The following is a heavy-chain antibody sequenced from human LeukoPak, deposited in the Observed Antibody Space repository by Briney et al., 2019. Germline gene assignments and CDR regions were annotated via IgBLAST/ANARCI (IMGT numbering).Heavy chain of an antibody. Sequence: GSQRLSCAASGFTFSDSALHWVRQASGKGLEWVGRIRSKANRYATAYAASVKGRFTISRDDSKNTAYLQMNSLKTEDTAVYYCTRRFDGGNSEVDSWGQGTLVTVSS. J-gene: IGHJ4*02. CDR1: GFTFSDSA. CDR2: IRSKANRYAT. V-gene: IGHV3-73*01. D-gene: IGHD4-23*01. CDR3: TRRFDGGNSEVDS.